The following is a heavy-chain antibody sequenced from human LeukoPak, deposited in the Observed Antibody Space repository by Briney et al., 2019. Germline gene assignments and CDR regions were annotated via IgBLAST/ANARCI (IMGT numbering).Heavy chain of an antibody. Sequence: SETLSLTCTVSGGSISSYYWSWIRQPPGKGLEWIGYIYYSGSTNYNPSLKSRVTLSVDTSKNQFSLKLSSVTAADTAVYYCARRSNIPGGGWFDPWGQGTLVTVPS. D-gene: IGHD3-16*01. V-gene: IGHV4-59*08. CDR2: IYYSGST. J-gene: IGHJ5*02. CDR1: GGSISSYY. CDR3: ARRSNIPGGGWFDP.